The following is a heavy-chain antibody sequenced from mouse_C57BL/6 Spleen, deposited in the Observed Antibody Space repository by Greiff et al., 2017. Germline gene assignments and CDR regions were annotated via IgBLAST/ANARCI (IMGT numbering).Heavy chain of an antibody. Sequence: LVESGAELVRPGSSVKLSCKDSYFAFMASAMHWVKQRPGHGLEWIGSFTMYSDATEYSENFKGKATLTANTSSSTAYMELSSLTSEDSAVYYCARSTTVDLYAMDYWGQGTSVTVSS. J-gene: IGHJ4*01. CDR1: YFAFMASA. V-gene: IGHV1-49*01. CDR3: ARSTTVDLYAMDY. D-gene: IGHD1-1*01. CDR2: FTMYSDAT.